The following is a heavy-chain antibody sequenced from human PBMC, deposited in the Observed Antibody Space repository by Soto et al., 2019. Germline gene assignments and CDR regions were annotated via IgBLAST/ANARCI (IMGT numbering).Heavy chain of an antibody. D-gene: IGHD6-13*01. J-gene: IGHJ5*02. CDR3: AKGYGSSLYAWFYX. CDR1: GFAFSSYA. Sequence: GGSLRLSCAASGFAFSSYAMSWVRQAPGKGLEWVEAISCSGGRTYYADSVKGRFTISIDNSKNTLYLQMNSLRAEDTAVYYCAKGYGSSLYAWFYXWCQGTLVTVSX. CDR2: ISCSGGRT. V-gene: IGHV3-23*01.